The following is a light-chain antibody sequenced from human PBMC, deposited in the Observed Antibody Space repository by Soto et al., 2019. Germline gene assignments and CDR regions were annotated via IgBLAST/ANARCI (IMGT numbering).Light chain of an antibody. CDR2: SAS. CDR3: QQSDSTART. Sequence: DLQMTQSPSSLSASVGDRVTITCRASQSISSYLKWYQPKPGKAPKLLIYSASSLQSGVPSRFSGSGSVTDFTLTINSLPPEDFATYYCQQSDSTARTFGQGPKVEIK. V-gene: IGKV1-39*01. CDR1: QSISSY. J-gene: IGKJ1*01.